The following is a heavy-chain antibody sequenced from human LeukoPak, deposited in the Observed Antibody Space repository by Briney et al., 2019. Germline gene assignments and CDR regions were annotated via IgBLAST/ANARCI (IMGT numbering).Heavy chain of an antibody. CDR2: INHSGST. V-gene: IGHV4-34*01. D-gene: IGHD3-10*01. CDR1: GGSFSGYY. CDR3: ARGRLQMVRGVIHNWFDP. J-gene: IGHJ5*02. Sequence: SETLSLTCAVYGGSFSGYYWSWIRQPPGKGLEWIGEINHSGSTNYNPSLKSRVTISVDTSKNQFSLKLSSVTAADTAVYYCARGRLQMVRGVIHNWFDPWGQGTLVTVSS.